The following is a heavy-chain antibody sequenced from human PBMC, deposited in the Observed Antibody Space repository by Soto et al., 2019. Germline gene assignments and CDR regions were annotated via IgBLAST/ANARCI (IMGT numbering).Heavy chain of an antibody. V-gene: IGHV3-30*18. J-gene: IGHJ4*02. Sequence: PGGSLRLSCAASGFTFSSYGMHWVRQAPGKGLEWVAVISYDGSNKSYADSVKGRFTISRDNSKNTLYLQMNSLRAEDTAVYYCAKDPTTAEDNPQYYFDYWGQGTLVTVSS. CDR3: AKDPTTAEDNPQYYFDY. CDR1: GFTFSSYG. D-gene: IGHD4-17*01. CDR2: ISYDGSNK.